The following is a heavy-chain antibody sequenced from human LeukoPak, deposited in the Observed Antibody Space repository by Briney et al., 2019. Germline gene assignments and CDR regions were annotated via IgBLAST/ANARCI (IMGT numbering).Heavy chain of an antibody. CDR1: GGSISSSSYY. V-gene: IGHV4-39*07. D-gene: IGHD1-26*01. Sequence: SETLSLTCTVSGGSISSSSYYWGWIRQPPGKGLEWIGSIYYSGSTYYNPSLKSRVTISVDTSKNQFSLKLSSVTAADTAVYYCARSRYSGSYGPWGDFDLWGRGTLVTVSS. CDR2: IYYSGST. J-gene: IGHJ2*01. CDR3: ARSRYSGSYGPWGDFDL.